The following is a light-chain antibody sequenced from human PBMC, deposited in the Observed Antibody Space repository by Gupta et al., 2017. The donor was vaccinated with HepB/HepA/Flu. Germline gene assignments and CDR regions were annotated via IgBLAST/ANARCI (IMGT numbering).Light chain of an antibody. CDR2: DDC. J-gene: IGLJ1*01. CDR3: HVWDTTTDHYV. V-gene: IGLV3-21*02. Sequence: SYVLTQPPSVSVAPGQTAKITCGGSNIENRGVHWYQQKADQAPGLVACDDCPRPSGIPERFSGSTSGSTATLTIHTVEAGDEAYYYCHVWDTTTDHYVFGTGTKVTVL. CDR1: NIENRG.